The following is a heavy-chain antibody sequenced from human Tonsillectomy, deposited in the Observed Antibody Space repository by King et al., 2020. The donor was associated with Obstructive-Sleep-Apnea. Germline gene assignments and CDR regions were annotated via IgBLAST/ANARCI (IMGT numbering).Heavy chain of an antibody. V-gene: IGHV3-21*01. CDR3: ARSLFYDLREDAFDI. J-gene: IGHJ3*02. Sequence: VQLVESGGGLVKPGGSLRLSCAASRFIFSSYSMNWVRQAPGKGLEWVASISSSCTYIYYADSVKGRFTISRDNAKNSLFLQMNSLRAEDTAMYYCARSLFYDLREDAFDIWGQGTMVTVSS. D-gene: IGHD3-3*01. CDR2: ISSSCTYI. CDR1: RFIFSSYS.